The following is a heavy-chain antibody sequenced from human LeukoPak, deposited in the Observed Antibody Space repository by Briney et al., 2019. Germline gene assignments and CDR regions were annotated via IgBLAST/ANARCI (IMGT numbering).Heavy chain of an antibody. V-gene: IGHV1-18*01. D-gene: IGHD2-15*01. Sequence: GASVKDSCKASGYTFTSYGISWVRQAPGQGLEWMGWISAYNGNTDYAQKLQGRVTMTTDTSTSTAYMELRSLRSDDTAVYYCARDCSGGSCSYNWFDPWGQGTLVTVSS. CDR2: ISAYNGNT. CDR1: GYTFTSYG. J-gene: IGHJ5*02. CDR3: ARDCSGGSCSYNWFDP.